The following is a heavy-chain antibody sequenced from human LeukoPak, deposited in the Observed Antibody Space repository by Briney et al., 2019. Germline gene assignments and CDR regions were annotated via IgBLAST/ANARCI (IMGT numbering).Heavy chain of an antibody. CDR2: IIPIFGTA. V-gene: IGHV1-69*05. CDR1: GGTFSSYA. D-gene: IGHD3-22*01. J-gene: IGHJ5*02. CDR3: ARNKEDYYDSSGYHDSYSWFDP. Sequence: SVKVSCKASGGTFSSYAINWVRQAPGQGLEWMGGIIPIFGTANYAQKFQGRVTITTDESTSTAYMELSSLRSEDTAVYYCARNKEDYYDSSGYHDSYSWFDPWGQGTLVTVSS.